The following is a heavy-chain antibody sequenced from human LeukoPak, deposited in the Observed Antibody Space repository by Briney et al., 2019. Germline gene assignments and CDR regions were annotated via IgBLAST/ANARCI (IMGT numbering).Heavy chain of an antibody. CDR1: GFRFNNYG. V-gene: IGHV3-21*01. J-gene: IGHJ4*02. CDR2: ISSSSSYI. D-gene: IGHD5-18*01. Sequence: GGSLRLSCAASGFRFNNYGMSWVRQAPGKGLEWVSSISSSSSYIYYADSMKGRFTISRDNAKNSLYLQMNSLTAEDTAVYYCARGPYGTAMQFDYWGQGTLVTVSS. CDR3: ARGPYGTAMQFDY.